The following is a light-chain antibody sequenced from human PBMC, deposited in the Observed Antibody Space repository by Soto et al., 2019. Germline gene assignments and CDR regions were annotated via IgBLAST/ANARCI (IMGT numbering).Light chain of an antibody. Sequence: EIVITQSPDTLSVSPGERATLSCRASQNVGSYLAWYQQKPGQAPRLLIYDASNRATGIPARFSGSGSGTDFTLTISSLEPEDFAVYYCQQRSNWPPLTFGQVRRLEIK. CDR1: QNVGSY. J-gene: IGKJ5*01. CDR3: QQRSNWPPLT. V-gene: IGKV3-11*01. CDR2: DAS.